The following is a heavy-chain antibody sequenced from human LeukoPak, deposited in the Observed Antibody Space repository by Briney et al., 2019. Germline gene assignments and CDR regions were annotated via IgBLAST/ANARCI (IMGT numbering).Heavy chain of an antibody. J-gene: IGHJ3*02. CDR2: ISAYNGNT. CDR3: ARDMGYYYDSSGYTRRRAFDI. CDR1: GYTFTSYG. Sequence: ASVKVSCKASGYTFTSYGISWVRQAPGQGLEWMGWISAYNGNTNYAQKLQGRVTMTTDTSTSTAYMELRSLRSDDTAVYYCARDMGYYYDSSGYTRRRAFDIWGQGTMVTVSS. D-gene: IGHD3-22*01. V-gene: IGHV1-18*01.